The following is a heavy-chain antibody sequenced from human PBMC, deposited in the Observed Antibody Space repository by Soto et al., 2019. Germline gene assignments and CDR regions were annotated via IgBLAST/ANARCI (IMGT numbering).Heavy chain of an antibody. CDR2: ISSSSYI. Sequence: GGSLRLSCAASGFTFSSYSMNWVRQAPGKGLEWVSSISSSSYIYYADSVKGRFTISRDNAKNSLYLQMNSLRSEDTAVYYCARGSGTLEMATSFDYWGQGTLVTVSS. D-gene: IGHD5-12*01. V-gene: IGHV3-21*04. J-gene: IGHJ4*02. CDR1: GFTFSSYS. CDR3: ARGSGTLEMATSFDY.